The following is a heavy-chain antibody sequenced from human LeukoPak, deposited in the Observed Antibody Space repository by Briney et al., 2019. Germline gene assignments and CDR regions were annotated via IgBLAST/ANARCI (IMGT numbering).Heavy chain of an antibody. CDR2: IYYSGST. Sequence: SETLSLTCTVSGGSISSYYWSWIRQPPGKGLEWIGYIYYSGSTNYNPSLKTRVTISVDTSKNQFSLKLSSVTAADTAVYYCARHSRPYSSGWYVWDYWGQGTLVTVSS. V-gene: IGHV4-59*08. J-gene: IGHJ4*02. D-gene: IGHD6-19*01. CDR1: GGSISSYY. CDR3: ARHSRPYSSGWYVWDY.